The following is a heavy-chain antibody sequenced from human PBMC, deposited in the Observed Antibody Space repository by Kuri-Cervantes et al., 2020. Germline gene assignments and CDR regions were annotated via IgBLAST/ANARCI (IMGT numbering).Heavy chain of an antibody. CDR3: AKDNGVGQWLVVGFDI. V-gene: IGHV3-33*03. CDR2: IWYDGSNK. D-gene: IGHD6-19*01. J-gene: IGHJ3*02. CDR1: GFTFSSYG. Sequence: LSLTCAASGFTFSSYGMHWVCQAPGKGLEWVAVIWYDGSNKYYADSVKGRFTISRDNAKNSLYLQMNSLRAEDTALYYCAKDNGVGQWLVVGFDIWGQGTMVTVSS.